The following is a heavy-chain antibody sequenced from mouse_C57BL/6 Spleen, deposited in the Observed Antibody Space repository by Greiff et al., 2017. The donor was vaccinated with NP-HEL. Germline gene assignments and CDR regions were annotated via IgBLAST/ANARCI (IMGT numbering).Heavy chain of an antibody. CDR1: GFTFSDYG. V-gene: IGHV5-15*01. D-gene: IGHD1-1*01. CDR2: ISNLAYSI. Sequence: EVKLMESGGGLVQPGGSLKLSCAASGFTFSDYGMAWVRQAPRKGPEWVAFISNLAYSIYYADTVTGRFTISRENAKNTLYLEMSSLRSEDTAMYYCARHEGSSYGFAYWGQGTLVTVSA. J-gene: IGHJ3*01. CDR3: ARHEGSSYGFAY.